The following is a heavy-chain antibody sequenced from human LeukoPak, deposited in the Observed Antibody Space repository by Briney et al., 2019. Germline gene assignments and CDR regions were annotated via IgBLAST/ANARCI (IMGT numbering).Heavy chain of an antibody. D-gene: IGHD1-26*01. V-gene: IGHV3-7*03. CDR1: GFTFSSYW. CDR3: ATSGGSRRNYYYYMDV. CDR2: IKQDGSEK. Sequence: GGSLRLSCAASGFTFSSYWMSWVRQAPGKGLEWVANIKQDGSEKYYVDSVKGRFTISRDNSKNTLYLQMNSLRAEDTAVYYCATSGGSRRNYYYYMDVWGKGTTVTVSS. J-gene: IGHJ6*03.